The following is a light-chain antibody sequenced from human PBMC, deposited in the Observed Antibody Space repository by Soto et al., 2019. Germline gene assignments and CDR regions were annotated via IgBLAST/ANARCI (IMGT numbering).Light chain of an antibody. CDR3: QQYGSSPT. CDR2: GAS. J-gene: IGKJ1*01. Sequence: EIVLTQSPGTLSLSPGERATLSCRASQRVSSSYLAWYQQKPGQAPRLLIYGASSRATGIPDRFSGSGSGTYFTLTISRLEPEDFAVYYCQQYGSSPTFGQGTKVEIK. CDR1: QRVSSSY. V-gene: IGKV3-20*01.